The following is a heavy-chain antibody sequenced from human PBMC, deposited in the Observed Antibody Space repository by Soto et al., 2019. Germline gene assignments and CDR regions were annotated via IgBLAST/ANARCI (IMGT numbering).Heavy chain of an antibody. CDR2: IYYSGST. Sequence: SETLSLACTVSGGSISSYYWSWIRQPPGKGLEWIGYIYYSGSTNYNPSLKSRVTISVDTSKNQFSLKLSSVTAADTAVYYCARDVVGYCSGGSCYSGRFALWAQRTLVPVSS. J-gene: IGHJ1*01. CDR1: GGSISSYY. V-gene: IGHV4-59*01. CDR3: ARDVVGYCSGGSCYSGRFAL. D-gene: IGHD2-15*01.